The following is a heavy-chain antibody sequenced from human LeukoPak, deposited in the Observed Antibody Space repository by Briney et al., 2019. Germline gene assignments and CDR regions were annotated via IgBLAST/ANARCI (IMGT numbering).Heavy chain of an antibody. CDR1: GFTFSHAW. J-gene: IGHJ4*02. CDR3: ARDESSSNDY. D-gene: IGHD6-13*01. Sequence: PGGSLRLSCAASGFTFSHAWMSWVRQAPGKGLEWVGRIKSNTDGGTTDYAAPVKGRFTLSRDDSKNTLYLQMNSLKSEDTAVYYCARDESSSNDYWGQGTLVTVSS. V-gene: IGHV3-15*01. CDR2: IKSNTDGGTT.